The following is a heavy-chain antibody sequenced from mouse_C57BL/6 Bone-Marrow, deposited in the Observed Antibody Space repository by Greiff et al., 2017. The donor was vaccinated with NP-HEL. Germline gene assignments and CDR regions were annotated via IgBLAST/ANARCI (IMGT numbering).Heavy chain of an antibody. D-gene: IGHD2-4*01. V-gene: IGHV5-4*01. CDR3: TRDRLPRGDY. CDR1: GFTFSSYA. Sequence: DVMLVESGGGLVKPGGSLKLSCAASGFTFSSYAMSWVRQTPEKRLEWVATISDGGSYTYYPDNVKGRFTISRDNAKNHLSLQKSHLESEDTAKYYGTRDRLPRGDYWGQGTTLTVSS. CDR2: ISDGGSYT. J-gene: IGHJ2*01.